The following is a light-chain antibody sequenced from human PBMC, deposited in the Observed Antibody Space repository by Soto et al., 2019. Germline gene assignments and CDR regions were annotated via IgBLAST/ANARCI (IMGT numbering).Light chain of an antibody. V-gene: IGLV1-44*01. CDR3: AAWDDSLNGVV. CDR2: SNT. CDR1: SSNIGSQT. J-gene: IGLJ2*01. Sequence: QSVLTQPPSASGTPGQRIAISCSGGSSNIGSQTVYWYQQLPGAAPRLLMYSNTQRPSGVPDRFSGSKSGTSASLAISGLQSEYEGDYYCAAWDDSLNGVVFGGGTKVTVL.